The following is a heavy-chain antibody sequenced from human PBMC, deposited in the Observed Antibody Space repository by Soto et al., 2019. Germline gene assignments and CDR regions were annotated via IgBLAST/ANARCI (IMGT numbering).Heavy chain of an antibody. D-gene: IGHD3-10*01. Sequence: QVQLVQSGAEVKKPGASVKVSCKASGYSFTSFPIHLVRQAPGQGLDCMGWINAANCYTRYSQKFQGRVTITRDTSATTAYMDLSSLTSEDTAVYYCARGGGLDAWGQGTLITVSS. V-gene: IGHV1-3*01. CDR3: ARGGGLDA. CDR2: INAANCYT. CDR1: GYSFTSFP. J-gene: IGHJ5*02.